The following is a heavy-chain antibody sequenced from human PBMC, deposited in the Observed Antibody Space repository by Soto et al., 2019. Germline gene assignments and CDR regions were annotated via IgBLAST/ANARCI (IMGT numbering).Heavy chain of an antibody. D-gene: IGHD3-16*01. J-gene: IGHJ4*02. CDR3: ARDGGMITFGGAIFDY. V-gene: IGHV1-18*01. CDR2: ISAYNGNT. Sequence: GSVKVSCKASGYTFTSYGISWVRQAPGQGLEWMGWISAYNGNTNYAQKLQGRVTMTTDTSTSTAYMELRSLRSDDTAVYYCARDGGMITFGGAIFDYWGQGTLVTVSS. CDR1: GYTFTSYG.